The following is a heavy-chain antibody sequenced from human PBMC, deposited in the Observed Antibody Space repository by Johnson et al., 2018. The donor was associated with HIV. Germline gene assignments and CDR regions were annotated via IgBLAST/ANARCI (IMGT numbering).Heavy chain of an antibody. CDR3: AREGPEAAFDI. CDR2: IFSGGTT. CDR1: GFTVSSNY. V-gene: IGHV3-66*01. Sequence: VQLMESGGGLVQPGGSLRLSCAASGFTVSSNYMSWVRQAPGKGLDWVSVIFSGGTTYYADSVNGRFTISRDNAKNTLYLQMNSLRAEDTAVYYCAREGPEAAFDIWGQGTMVTVSS. J-gene: IGHJ3*02.